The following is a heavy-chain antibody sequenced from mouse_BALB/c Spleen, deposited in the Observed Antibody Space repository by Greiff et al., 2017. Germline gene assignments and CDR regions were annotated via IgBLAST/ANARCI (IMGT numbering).Heavy chain of an antibody. CDR1: GFTFNTYA. CDR3: VRRGYRYGAMDY. Sequence: EVKLVESGGGLVQPKGSLKLSCAASGFTFNTYAMNWVRQAPGKGLEWVARIRSKSNNYATYYADSVKDRFTISRDDSQSMLYLQMNNLKTEDTAMYYCVRRGYRYGAMDYWGQGTSVTVSS. CDR2: IRSKSNNYAT. V-gene: IGHV10-1*02. D-gene: IGHD2-14*01. J-gene: IGHJ4*01.